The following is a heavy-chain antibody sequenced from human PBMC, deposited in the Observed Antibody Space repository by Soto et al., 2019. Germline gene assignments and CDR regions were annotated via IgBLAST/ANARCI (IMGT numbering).Heavy chain of an antibody. CDR2: IYHSGST. CDR3: ARAGWIDGYSFGNWFDP. J-gene: IGHJ5*02. Sequence: PSETLSLTCAVSGGSISSGGYSWSWIRQPPGKGLEWIGYIYHSGSTYYNPSLKSRVTISVDRSKNQFSLKLGSVTAADTAVYYCARAGWIDGYSFGNWFDPWGQGTLVTVSS. CDR1: GGSISSGGYS. D-gene: IGHD5-18*01. V-gene: IGHV4-30-2*01.